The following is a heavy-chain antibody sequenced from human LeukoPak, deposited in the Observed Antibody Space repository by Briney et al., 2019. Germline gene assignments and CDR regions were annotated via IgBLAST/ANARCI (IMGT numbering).Heavy chain of an antibody. V-gene: IGHV4-4*07. J-gene: IGHJ4*02. Sequence: PSETLSLTCTVSGGSISNYFWGWIRQPAGAGLEWIGRLYTSGNTDYNPSLKSRVSMSVDKSKNQFYLKLNSVTAADTAMYYCAREFREDIGDGYYYEYWGQGTLVTVSS. CDR2: LYTSGNT. CDR3: AREFREDIGDGYYYEY. D-gene: IGHD3-22*01. CDR1: GGSISNYF.